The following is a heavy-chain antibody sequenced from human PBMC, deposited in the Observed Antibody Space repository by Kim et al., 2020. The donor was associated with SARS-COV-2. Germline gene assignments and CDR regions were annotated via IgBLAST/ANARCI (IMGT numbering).Heavy chain of an antibody. J-gene: IGHJ4*02. CDR3: ATDRDSMYGDYALD. CDR1: GYTLTELS. V-gene: IGHV1-24*01. Sequence: ASVKVSCKVSGYTLTELSMHWVRQAPGKGLEWMGGFDPEDGETFYAQKFQGRVTMTEDTSTDTAYMELSSLRSEDTAVYYCATDRDSMYGDYALDWGQGTLVTVSS. CDR2: FDPEDGET. D-gene: IGHD4-17*01.